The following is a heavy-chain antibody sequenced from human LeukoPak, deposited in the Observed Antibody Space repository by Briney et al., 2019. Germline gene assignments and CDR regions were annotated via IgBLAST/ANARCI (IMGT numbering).Heavy chain of an antibody. CDR1: GFTFSSYG. V-gene: IGHV3-33*01. D-gene: IGHD3-10*01. CDR2: IWYDGSNK. J-gene: IGHJ5*02. Sequence: PVRSLRLSCAASGFTFSSYGMHWVRQAPGKGLEWVADIWYDGSNKYYADSVKGRSTISRDNSKNTLYLQINSLRAEDTAVYYCAREGFLGWFDPWGQGTLVTVSS. CDR3: AREGFLGWFDP.